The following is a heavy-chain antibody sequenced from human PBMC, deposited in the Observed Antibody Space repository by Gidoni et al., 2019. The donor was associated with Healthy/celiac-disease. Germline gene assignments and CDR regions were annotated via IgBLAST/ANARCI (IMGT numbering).Heavy chain of an antibody. Sequence: EVQLVESGGGLVQPGGSLRLSCAASGFTFSSYSMNWVRQAPGKGPEWVSYISSSSSTIYYADAVKGRFTISRDNAKNSLYLQMNSLRDEDTAVYYCARDLGYCSGGSCYAYYGMDVWGQGTTVTVSS. V-gene: IGHV3-48*02. J-gene: IGHJ6*02. CDR2: ISSSSSTI. CDR1: GFTFSSYS. D-gene: IGHD2-15*01. CDR3: ARDLGYCSGGSCYAYYGMDV.